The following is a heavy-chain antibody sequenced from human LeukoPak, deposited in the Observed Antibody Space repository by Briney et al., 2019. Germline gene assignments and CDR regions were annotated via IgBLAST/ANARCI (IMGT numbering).Heavy chain of an antibody. D-gene: IGHD1-20*01. CDR1: GGTFSSYA. CDR2: IIPILGIA. V-gene: IGHV1-69*04. J-gene: IGHJ3*02. CDR3: ARGGPNWSDDAANAFDI. Sequence: SVKVSCKASGGTFSSYAISWVRQAPGQGLEWMGRIIPILGIANYAQKFQGRVTITADKSTSTAYMELSSLRSEDTAVYYCARGGPNWSDDAANAFDIWGQGTMVTVSS.